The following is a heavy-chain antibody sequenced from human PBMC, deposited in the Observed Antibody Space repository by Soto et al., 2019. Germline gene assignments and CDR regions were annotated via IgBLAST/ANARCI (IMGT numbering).Heavy chain of an antibody. D-gene: IGHD3-9*01. V-gene: IGHV2-5*02. CDR3: AHKGPEDWPLDY. CDR2: IYWDDSK. CDR1: GFSLSTSGVG. J-gene: IGHJ4*02. Sequence: QITLKESGPTLVRPTQTLTLTCDFSGFSLSTSGVGVGWIRQPPGKALEWLAVIYWDDSKHYSPSLSSRLTITKDTSKNQVFLTMPNMDPLDTGTYYCAHKGPEDWPLDYWGQGTLVTVSS.